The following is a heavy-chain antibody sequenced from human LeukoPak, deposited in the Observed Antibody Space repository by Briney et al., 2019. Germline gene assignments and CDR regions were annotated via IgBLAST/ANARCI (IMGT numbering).Heavy chain of an antibody. V-gene: IGHV4-34*01. CDR1: GGSFSGYY. CDR2: ISQCERT. Sequence: SETLSLTCAVYGGSFSGYYWSWIRQPPGKGLEWIGEISQCERTNWNPSLKSRVTISVDTSKNQFSLKLSSVTAADTAVYYCARVGRGYCSGGSCYSILYYYYGMDVWGQGTTVTV. CDR3: ARVGRGYCSGGSCYSILYYYYGMDV. J-gene: IGHJ6*02. D-gene: IGHD2-15*01.